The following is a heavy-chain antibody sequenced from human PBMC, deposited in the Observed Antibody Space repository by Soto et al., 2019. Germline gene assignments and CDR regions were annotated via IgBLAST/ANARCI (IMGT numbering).Heavy chain of an antibody. CDR1: GFTFSSYA. CDR3: AKDGNYYASGNYYLGDFDY. V-gene: IGHV3-23*01. Sequence: GGSLRLSCAASGFTFSSYAMSWVRQAPGKGLEWVSGIRGSGGSTYYADSVKGRCTISRDNSKNTVYLQMNTLRAEDTAVYYCAKDGNYYASGNYYLGDFDYWGQGTLVTVSS. D-gene: IGHD3-10*01. CDR2: IRGSGGST. J-gene: IGHJ4*02.